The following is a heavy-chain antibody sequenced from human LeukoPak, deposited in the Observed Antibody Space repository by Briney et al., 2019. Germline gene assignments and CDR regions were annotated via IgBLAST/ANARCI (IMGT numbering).Heavy chain of an antibody. V-gene: IGHV3-23*01. J-gene: IGHJ4*02. CDR3: AKGGVYCSSTSCLNDY. CDR1: GFTFSSYA. D-gene: IGHD2-2*01. CDR2: ISGSGGST. Sequence: GGSLRLSCAASGFTFSSYAMSWVRQAPGKGLEWVSAISGSGGSTYYADSVKGRFTISRDNSKNTLYLQMNSLRAEDTAVYYCAKGGVYCSSTSCLNDYWGQGTLVTVSS.